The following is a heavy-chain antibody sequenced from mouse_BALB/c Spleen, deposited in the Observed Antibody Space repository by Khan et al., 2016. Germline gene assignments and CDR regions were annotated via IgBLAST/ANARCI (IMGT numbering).Heavy chain of an antibody. J-gene: IGHJ2*01. CDR3: ARYYDYDFDY. D-gene: IGHD2-4*01. V-gene: IGHV3-2*02. CDR1: GYSITSDYA. Sequence: EVQLQESGPGLVKPSQSLSLTCTVTGYSITSDYAWNWIRQFPGNKLEWMGYISYSGSTSYNPSLKSRISITRDTSKNQFFLQSNSVTTEDTATYYCARYYDYDFDYWGQGTTLTVSS. CDR2: ISYSGST.